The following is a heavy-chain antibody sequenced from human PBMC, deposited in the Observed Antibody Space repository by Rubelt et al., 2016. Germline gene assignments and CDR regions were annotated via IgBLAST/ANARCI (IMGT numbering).Heavy chain of an antibody. CDR2: INPNSGGT. J-gene: IGHJ4*02. Sequence: QVQMVQSGTEVKEPGASVKVSCKASGYTFTDYYMHWVRQAPGQGLEWMGRINPNSGGTNYAQKFQGRVTMTRDTSISAAYMELSRLRSDDTAVDYGARGDGDTLGYWGQGTLVTVSS. CDR3: ARGDGDTLGY. V-gene: IGHV1-2*06. CDR1: GYTFTDYY. D-gene: IGHD5-24*01.